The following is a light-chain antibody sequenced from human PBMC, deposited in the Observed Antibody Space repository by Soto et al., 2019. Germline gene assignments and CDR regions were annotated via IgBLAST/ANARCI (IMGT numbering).Light chain of an antibody. V-gene: IGLV2-8*01. J-gene: IGLJ2*01. Sequence: QSALTQPHSASGSPGQSVTISCTGTSSDVGGYNFVSWYQQHPGKAPKLMIYEVSERPSGVHDRFSGSKSGNTASLTVSGLQAEDEADYYCSSYAGSNIVVFGGGTKLTVL. CDR1: SSDVGGYNF. CDR3: SSYAGSNIVV. CDR2: EVS.